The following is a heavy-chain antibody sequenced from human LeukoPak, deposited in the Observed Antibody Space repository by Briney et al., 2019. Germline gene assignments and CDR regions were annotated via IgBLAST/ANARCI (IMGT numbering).Heavy chain of an antibody. V-gene: IGHV1-69*13. CDR2: IIPIFGTA. CDR1: GGTFSSYA. Sequence: SVKVSCKASGGTFSSYAISWVRQAPGQGLEWMGGIIPIFGTANYAQKFQGRVTITADESTSTAYMELSSLRSEDTAVYYCARGQHCSSTSCYEGGLDYYYYYGMDVWGKGTTVTVSP. CDR3: ARGQHCSSTSCYEGGLDYYYYYGMDV. D-gene: IGHD2-2*01. J-gene: IGHJ6*04.